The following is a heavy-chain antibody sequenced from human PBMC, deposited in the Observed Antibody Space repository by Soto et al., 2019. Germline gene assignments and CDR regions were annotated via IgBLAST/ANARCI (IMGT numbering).Heavy chain of an antibody. CDR1: GGSISSYY. Sequence: SETLSLTCTVSGGSISSYYWSWIRQPPGKGLEWIGYIYYSGSTNYNPSLKSRVTISVDTSKNQFSLKLSSVTAADTAVYYCARVGVERSVRWKGYYYYYMDVWGKGTTVTVSS. CDR2: IYYSGST. D-gene: IGHD4-17*01. J-gene: IGHJ6*03. CDR3: ARVGVERSVRWKGYYYYYMDV. V-gene: IGHV4-59*01.